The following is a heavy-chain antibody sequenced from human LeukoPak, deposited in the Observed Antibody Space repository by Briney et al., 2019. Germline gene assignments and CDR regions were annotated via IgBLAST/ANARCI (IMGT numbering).Heavy chain of an antibody. Sequence: PGGSLRLSCAASGFTFDDYAMHWVRQAPGKGLEWVSGISWNSGSIGYADSVKGRFTISRDNAKNSLYLQMNSLRAEDTALYYCAKNIRGYFDYWGRGTLVTVSS. CDR2: ISWNSGSI. J-gene: IGHJ4*02. CDR3: AKNIRGYFDY. CDR1: GFTFDDYA. V-gene: IGHV3-9*01.